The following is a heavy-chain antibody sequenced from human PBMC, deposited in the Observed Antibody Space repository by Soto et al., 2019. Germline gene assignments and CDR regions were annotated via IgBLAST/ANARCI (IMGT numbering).Heavy chain of an antibody. CDR2: RKQDGSEK. D-gene: IGHD6-6*01. Sequence: GGSLRLSCAASGFTFSSYWMSWVRQAPGKGLERVANRKQDGSEKYYVDSVNGRFTISRDNAKNSLYLQMNSLRAEDTAVYYCARTIAARPNWFDPWGQGTLVTVSS. CDR1: GFTFSSYW. J-gene: IGHJ5*02. CDR3: ARTIAARPNWFDP. V-gene: IGHV3-7*03.